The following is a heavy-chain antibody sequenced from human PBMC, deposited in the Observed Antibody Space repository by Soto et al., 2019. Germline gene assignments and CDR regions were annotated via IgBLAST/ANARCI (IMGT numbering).Heavy chain of an antibody. J-gene: IGHJ6*03. CDR2: IYYSGST. D-gene: IGHD3-3*01. V-gene: IGHV4-59*12. Sequence: SETLSLTCTVSGGSISSYYWSWIRQPPGKGLKWIGYIYYSGSTTYNPSLKSRVTISVDTSKNQFSLKLSSVTAADTAVYYCARNEVVVEWLSESYYMDVWGKGTTVTVSS. CDR1: GGSISSYY. CDR3: ARNEVVVEWLSESYYMDV.